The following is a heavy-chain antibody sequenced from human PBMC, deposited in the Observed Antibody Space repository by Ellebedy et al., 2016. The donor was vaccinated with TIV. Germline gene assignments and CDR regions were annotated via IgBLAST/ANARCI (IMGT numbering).Heavy chain of an antibody. CDR2: INPNSGGT. J-gene: IGHJ4*02. CDR3: ARTVRRGPIQLWNFDY. CDR1: GYTFTGYY. Sequence: AASVKVSCKASGYTFTGYYMHWVRQAPGQGLEWMGWINPNSGGTNYAQKFQGRVTMTRDTSISTAYMELSRLRSDDTAVYYCARTVRRGPIQLWNFDYWGQGTLVTVSS. V-gene: IGHV1-2*02. D-gene: IGHD5-18*01.